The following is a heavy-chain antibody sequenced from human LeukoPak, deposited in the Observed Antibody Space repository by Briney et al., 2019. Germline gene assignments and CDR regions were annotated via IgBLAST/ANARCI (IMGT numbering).Heavy chain of an antibody. CDR2: IQYSGST. CDR1: GGSISSYH. D-gene: IGHD3-22*01. V-gene: IGHV4-59*08. Sequence: PSETLSLTCTVSGGSISSYHWSWIRQSPRKGLEWMGYIQYSGSTNRNPSLKSRVTISVDTSKNQFSLKLSSVTAADTAVYYCASLIYDSSGYYFDKWGQGTLVTVSS. CDR3: ASLIYDSSGYYFDK. J-gene: IGHJ4*02.